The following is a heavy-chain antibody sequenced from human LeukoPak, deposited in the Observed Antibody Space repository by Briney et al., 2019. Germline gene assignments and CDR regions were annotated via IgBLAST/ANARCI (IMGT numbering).Heavy chain of an antibody. CDR2: ISSSGSPI. Sequence: GSLRLSCAASGFTFSSYEMNWVRQAPGKGLEWVSYISSSGSPIYYADSVKGRFTISRDNAKSSLYLQMNSLRAEDTAVYYCARVGSSSWYDYYFDYWGQGTLVTVSS. CDR1: GFTFSSYE. D-gene: IGHD6-13*01. V-gene: IGHV3-48*03. CDR3: ARVGSSSWYDYYFDY. J-gene: IGHJ4*02.